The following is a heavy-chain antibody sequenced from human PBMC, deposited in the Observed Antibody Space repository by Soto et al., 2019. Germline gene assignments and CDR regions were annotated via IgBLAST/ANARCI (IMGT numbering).Heavy chain of an antibody. J-gene: IGHJ4*02. V-gene: IGHV4-4*02. CDR3: ARYDFGTFDN. CDR2: IYHTETT. D-gene: IGHD4-17*01. CDR1: GDSVSSSFW. Sequence: PSETLSLTCAVSGDSVSSSFWLTWVRQPPGKGLEWIGEIYHTETTNYAPSLKSRVTISLDKSMNQFSLRFNSVTPADTAVYDCARYDFGTFDNWGQGIRVTVSS.